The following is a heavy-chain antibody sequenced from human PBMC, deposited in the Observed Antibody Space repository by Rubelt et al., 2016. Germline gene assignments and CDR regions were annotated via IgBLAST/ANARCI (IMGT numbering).Heavy chain of an antibody. CDR1: GFSLSTSGVG. CDR2: IYWDDDR. D-gene: IGHD6-6*01. J-gene: IGHJ1*01. Sequence: QITLKESGPTLVKPTQTLTLTCTFSGFSLSTSGVGVGWIRQPPGKALEWLALIYWDDDRRYSPSLKSRLTITKDTSKNQVVLTMTNMDPVDTATYYCAHRRIRIAAPTVYFQHWGQGTLVTVSS. V-gene: IGHV2-5*02. CDR3: AHRRIRIAAPTVYFQH.